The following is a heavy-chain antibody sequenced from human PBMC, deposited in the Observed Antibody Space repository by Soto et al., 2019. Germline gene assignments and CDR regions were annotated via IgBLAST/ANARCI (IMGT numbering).Heavy chain of an antibody. CDR1: GYSFTNND. D-gene: IGHD3-16*01. V-gene: IGHV1-8*01. CDR2: MNPGSGDT. CDR3: ARMATFGSLNWFDP. J-gene: IGHJ5*02. Sequence: GASVKVSCKASGYSFTNNDVSWVRQATGQGLEWMGWMNPGSGDTGYAQKFQGRVTMTRDISIATAHMELSSLRSDDTAIYYCARMATFGSLNWFDPWGQGTLVTVSS.